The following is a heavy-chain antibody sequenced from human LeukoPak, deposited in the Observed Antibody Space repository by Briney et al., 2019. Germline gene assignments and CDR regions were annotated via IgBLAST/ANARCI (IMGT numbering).Heavy chain of an antibody. D-gene: IGHD2-15*01. CDR1: GGSISSYY. CDR3: ARGGFYGMDV. Sequence: PSETLSLTCTVSGGSISSYYWSWIRQPPGRGLEWIGYIYFSGSTNYNPSLKSRVTISVDTSKNQFSLKLSSVTAADTAVYYCARGGFYGMDVWGQGTTVTVSS. CDR2: IYFSGST. V-gene: IGHV4-59*01. J-gene: IGHJ6*02.